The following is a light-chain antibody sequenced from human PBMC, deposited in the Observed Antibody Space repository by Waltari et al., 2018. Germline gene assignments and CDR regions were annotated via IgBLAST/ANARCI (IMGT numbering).Light chain of an antibody. Sequence: DIQLTQSPSFLSTSVGDRVTITYRASQDISSHLAWYQQKPGKAPRLLVYGASTLHSGVPSRFSGTGSGTEFTLTINNLQPEDFATYYCQQLIRFPTFTFGQGTKLQIE. CDR1: QDISSH. V-gene: IGKV1-9*01. CDR2: GAS. CDR3: QQLIRFPTFT. J-gene: IGKJ2*01.